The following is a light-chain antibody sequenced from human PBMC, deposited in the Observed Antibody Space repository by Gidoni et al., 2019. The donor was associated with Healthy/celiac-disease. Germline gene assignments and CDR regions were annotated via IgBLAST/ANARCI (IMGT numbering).Light chain of an antibody. Sequence: EIVLTQSPATLSLSPGERATLSCRASQSVSSYLAWYQQKPGQAPRLLIYDASNRATAIPARFSGSGCGREFTLTISSLEPEDYAVYYCQQRSNWPITFGPGTKVDIK. J-gene: IGKJ3*01. CDR2: DAS. V-gene: IGKV3-11*02. CDR3: QQRSNWPIT. CDR1: QSVSSY.